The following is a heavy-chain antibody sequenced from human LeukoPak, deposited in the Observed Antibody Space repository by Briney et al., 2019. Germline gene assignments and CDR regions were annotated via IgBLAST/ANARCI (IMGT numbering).Heavy chain of an antibody. Sequence: SETLSLTCTVSGGPMRGYYWSWIRQPPGKGLEWIGYIYSSGSTNYNPSLKSRVTISVDTSKNQFSLKLTSVTAADTAVYYCARTYYFGSGSYHFDYWGQGALVTVSS. CDR2: IYSSGST. V-gene: IGHV4-59*08. J-gene: IGHJ4*02. CDR1: GGPMRGYY. D-gene: IGHD3-10*01. CDR3: ARTYYFGSGSYHFDY.